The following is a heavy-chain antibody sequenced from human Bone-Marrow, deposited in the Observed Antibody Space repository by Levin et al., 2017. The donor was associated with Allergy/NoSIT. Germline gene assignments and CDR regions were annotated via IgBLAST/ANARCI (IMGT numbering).Heavy chain of an antibody. CDR2: ISHDGNHK. V-gene: IGHV3-30*03. J-gene: IGHJ6*02. Sequence: LSLTCAASGFTFSIYAMHWVRQAPGKGLEWVALISHDGNHKYYADSLKGQFTISRDNSKNTLFLQMDSLRAEDTAVYYCARDISRRDYYYSGIDVWGQGTTVTVSS. CDR1: GFTFSIYA. D-gene: IGHD3-9*01. CDR3: ARDISRRDYYYSGIDV.